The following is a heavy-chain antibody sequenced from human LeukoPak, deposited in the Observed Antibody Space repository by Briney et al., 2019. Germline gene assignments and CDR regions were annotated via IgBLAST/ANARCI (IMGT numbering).Heavy chain of an antibody. Sequence: SETLSLTCTVSGGSISSYYWSWIRQPPGKGLEWIGYIYYSGSTNYNPSLKSRVTISVDTSKNQFSLKLSSVTAADTAVYYCARGAGSWWLPIVVVAQTPRANWFDPWGQGTLVTVSS. V-gene: IGHV4-59*12. CDR3: ARGAGSWWLPIVVVAQTPRANWFDP. J-gene: IGHJ5*02. D-gene: IGHD2-15*01. CDR1: GGSISSYY. CDR2: IYYSGST.